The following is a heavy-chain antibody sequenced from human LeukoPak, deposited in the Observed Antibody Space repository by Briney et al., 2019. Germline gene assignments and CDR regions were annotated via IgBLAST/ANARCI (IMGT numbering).Heavy chain of an antibody. D-gene: IGHD6-13*01. CDR3: ARDMGIAAAGLDYYYYGMDV. Sequence: GGSLRLSCAASGFTFSSYGMHWVRQAPGKGLEWVAVIWYDGSNKYYADSVKGRFTISRDNSKNTLYLQMNSLRAEDTAVYYCARDMGIAAAGLDYYYYGMDVWGQGTTVTVSS. CDR2: IWYDGSNK. J-gene: IGHJ6*02. V-gene: IGHV3-33*01. CDR1: GFTFSSYG.